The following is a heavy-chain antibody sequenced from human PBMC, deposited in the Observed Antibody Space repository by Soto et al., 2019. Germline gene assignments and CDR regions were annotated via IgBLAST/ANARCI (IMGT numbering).Heavy chain of an antibody. D-gene: IGHD1-26*01. CDR2: IWHDGSDK. V-gene: IGHV3-33*01. CDR3: ARESGSHPAFDS. Sequence: QVKLVESGGGVVQPGRSLRLSCAASGFTFSDYGMHWVRQAPGKGLEWVAVIWHDGSDKFYEDSVRGRFTVSRDNSKNTLFLQMNILRAEDTALYYCARESGSHPAFDSWGQGTLVTVSS. J-gene: IGHJ4*02. CDR1: GFTFSDYG.